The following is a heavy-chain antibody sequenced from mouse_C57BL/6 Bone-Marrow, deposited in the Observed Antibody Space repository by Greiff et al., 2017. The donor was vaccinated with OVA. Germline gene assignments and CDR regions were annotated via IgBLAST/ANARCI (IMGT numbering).Heavy chain of an antibody. CDR2: IHPNRGST. CDR3: ARDPRGYFDV. J-gene: IGHJ1*03. Sequence: QVQLQQPGAELVKPGASVKLSCKASGYTFTSYWMHWVKQRPGQGLEWIGMIHPNRGSTNYNEKFKSKATLTVDKSSSTAYMQLSSLTSEDSAVYYCARDPRGYFDVWGTGTTVTVSS. V-gene: IGHV1-64*01. CDR1: GYTFTSYW.